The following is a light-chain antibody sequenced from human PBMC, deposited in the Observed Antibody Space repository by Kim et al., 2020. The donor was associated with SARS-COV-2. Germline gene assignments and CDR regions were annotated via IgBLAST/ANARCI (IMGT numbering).Light chain of an antibody. CDR3: QQSYSTPRT. CDR1: QSISSY. V-gene: IGKV1-39*01. Sequence: AAVGDRVTITCRASQSISSYLNWYQQKPGKAPKLLIYAASSLQSGVPSRFSGSGSGTDFTLTISSLQPEDFATYYCQQSYSTPRTFGGGTKVDIK. CDR2: AAS. J-gene: IGKJ4*01.